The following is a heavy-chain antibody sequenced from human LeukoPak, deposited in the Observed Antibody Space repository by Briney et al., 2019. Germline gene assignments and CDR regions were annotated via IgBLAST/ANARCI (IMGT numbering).Heavy chain of an antibody. V-gene: IGHV3-23*01. CDR3: ATRLPLYAIDV. J-gene: IGHJ6*02. CDR1: GSSFSTYA. D-gene: IGHD2-15*01. CDR2: IGSSGYDK. Sequence: PGGSLRLSCVGSGSSFSTYAISWVRQAPGKGLEWVSVIGSSGYDKHHADSVEGRFAISRDNSKNTVYLEMNGLRVEDAAVYYCATRLPLYAIDVWGQGTTVAVSS.